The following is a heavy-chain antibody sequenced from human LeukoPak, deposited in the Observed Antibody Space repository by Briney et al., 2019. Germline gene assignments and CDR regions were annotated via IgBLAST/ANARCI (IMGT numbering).Heavy chain of an antibody. Sequence: GESLKISCKGYGYSFTSYWIGWVRQMPGKGLEWMGIMYPGDSDTRYSPSFQGQVTISADKSISTAYLQWSSLKVSDTAMYYCARDYYDSSGYSSDASDICGQGTMVTVSS. CDR2: MYPGDSDT. CDR1: GYSFTSYW. J-gene: IGHJ3*02. CDR3: ARDYYDSSGYSSDASDI. D-gene: IGHD3-22*01. V-gene: IGHV5-51*01.